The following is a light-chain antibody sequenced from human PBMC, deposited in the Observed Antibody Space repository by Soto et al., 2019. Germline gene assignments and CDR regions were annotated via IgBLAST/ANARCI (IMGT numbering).Light chain of an antibody. CDR2: VAS. V-gene: IGKV1-39*01. Sequence: DIQMTQSPSSLSASVGDRVTITCRASQSISTYLCWYQQKPGQPPKLLIYVASTLQTGVPARFSASGSGTDFTLTISSLQPEDFATYYCHQTYSTPWTFGGGTKVELK. CDR3: HQTYSTPWT. CDR1: QSISTY. J-gene: IGKJ1*01.